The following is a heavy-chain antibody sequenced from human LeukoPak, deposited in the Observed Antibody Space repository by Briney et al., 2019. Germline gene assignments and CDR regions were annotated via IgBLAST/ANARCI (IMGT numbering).Heavy chain of an antibody. Sequence: SETLSLTCAVYGGSFSGYYWSWIRQPPGKGLEWIGEINHSGSTNYNPSLKSRVTISVDTSKNQFSLKLSSVTAADTAVYYCARDLVPMIFWSGYHAFDIWGQGTMVTVSS. J-gene: IGHJ3*02. D-gene: IGHD3-3*01. CDR3: ARDLVPMIFWSGYHAFDI. CDR1: GGSFSGYY. V-gene: IGHV4-34*01. CDR2: INHSGST.